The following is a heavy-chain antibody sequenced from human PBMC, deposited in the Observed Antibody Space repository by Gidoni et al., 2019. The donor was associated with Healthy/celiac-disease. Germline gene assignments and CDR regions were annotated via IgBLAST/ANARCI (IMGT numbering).Heavy chain of an antibody. V-gene: IGHV1-69*06. D-gene: IGHD6-19*01. CDR1: GGTFSSYA. J-gene: IGHJ6*03. CDR2: IIPIFGTA. CDR3: ARGRIAVAGGGRYYYYMDV. Sequence: QVQLVQSGAEVKKPGSSVKVSCKASGGTFSSYAISWVRQAPGQGLEWMGGIIPIFGTANYAQKFQGRVTITADKSTSTAYMELSSLRSEDTAVYYCARGRIAVAGGGRYYYYMDVWGKGTTVTVSS.